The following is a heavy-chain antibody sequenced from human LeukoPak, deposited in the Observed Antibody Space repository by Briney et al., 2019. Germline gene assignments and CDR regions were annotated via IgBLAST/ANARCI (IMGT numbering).Heavy chain of an antibody. Sequence: ASVRVSCKTSGYAFTDYYIHWVRQAPGQGLEWMGWINPNSGETNSAQKFQGRVTMTGDTSISTAYMELRRVTSDDTAVYYCARDRDYSNTERGFDYWGQGTLVTVSS. D-gene: IGHD4-11*01. CDR3: ARDRDYSNTERGFDY. CDR1: GYAFTDYY. V-gene: IGHV1-2*02. CDR2: INPNSGET. J-gene: IGHJ4*02.